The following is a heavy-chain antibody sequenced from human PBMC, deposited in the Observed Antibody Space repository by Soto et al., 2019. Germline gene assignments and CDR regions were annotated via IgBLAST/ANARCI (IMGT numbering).Heavy chain of an antibody. CDR3: EGIPRSNWFDT. CDR2: IYHSGST. Sequence: XQTLSLPCAVSGGSISSSKWWSWVRQPPGKGLEWIGEIYHSGSTNYNPSLKSRVTISVDKSKNQFSLKLSSVTAADTAVYYCEGIPRSNWFDTWAQGTLVTVSS. J-gene: IGHJ5*02. D-gene: IGHD3-10*01. V-gene: IGHV4-4*02. CDR1: GGSISSSKW.